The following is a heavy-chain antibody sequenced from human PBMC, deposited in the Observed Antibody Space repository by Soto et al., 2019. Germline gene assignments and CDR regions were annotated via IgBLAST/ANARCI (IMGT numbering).Heavy chain of an antibody. Sequence: QVQLVQSGAEVKEPGASVKVSCMASGYSFTSYGLIWLRQAPGQRLAWMGWISPYNGNTNYAQKLQGRVTMTTDTSTNTAYMELRSLRSDGTAVYYCARQFGVNPHFGYWGQGTLVAVSS. D-gene: IGHD2-8*01. CDR2: ISPYNGNT. J-gene: IGHJ4*02. CDR3: ARQFGVNPHFGY. V-gene: IGHV1-18*01. CDR1: GYSFTSYG.